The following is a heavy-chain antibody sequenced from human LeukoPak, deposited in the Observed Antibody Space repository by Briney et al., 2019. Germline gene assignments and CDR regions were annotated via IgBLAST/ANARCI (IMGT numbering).Heavy chain of an antibody. CDR1: GFTFSDYY. J-gene: IGHJ5*02. CDR3: ARERRGYCSSTSCSRFDP. CDR2: ISSSGSTI. V-gene: IGHV3-11*04. D-gene: IGHD2-2*01. Sequence: AGGSLRLSCAASGFTFSDYYMSWIRQAPGKGLEWVSYISSSGSTIYYADSVKGRFTISRDNAKNSLYLQMNSLRAEDTAVYYCARERRGYCSSTSCSRFDPWGQGTLVTVSS.